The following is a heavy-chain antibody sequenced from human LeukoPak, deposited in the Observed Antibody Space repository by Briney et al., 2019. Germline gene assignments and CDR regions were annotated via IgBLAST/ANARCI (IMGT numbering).Heavy chain of an antibody. CDR3: ARDFYSSSWYGGDYYYGMDV. J-gene: IGHJ6*02. Sequence: ASVKVSCKASGYTFTSYGISWVRQAPGQGLEWMGWISVYNGNTNYAQKLQGRVTMTTDTSTSTAYMELRSLRSDDTAVYYCARDFYSSSWYGGDYYYGMDVWGQGTTVTVSS. D-gene: IGHD6-13*01. V-gene: IGHV1-18*01. CDR2: ISVYNGNT. CDR1: GYTFTSYG.